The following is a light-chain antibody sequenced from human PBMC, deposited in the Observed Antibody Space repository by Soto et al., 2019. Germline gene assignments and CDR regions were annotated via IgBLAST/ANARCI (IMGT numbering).Light chain of an antibody. CDR2: AAS. CDR3: EQSYLTPIT. CDR1: QNIGVY. J-gene: IGKJ5*01. V-gene: IGKV1-39*01. Sequence: DIQMTQSPSSLSASVGDRVTITCRTSQNIGVYLNWYQQKPGKGPKFLIFAASNLQSGVPSRFSGSGSGTDYTLTISSLQTEDFETYYCEQSYLTPITFGQGTRL.